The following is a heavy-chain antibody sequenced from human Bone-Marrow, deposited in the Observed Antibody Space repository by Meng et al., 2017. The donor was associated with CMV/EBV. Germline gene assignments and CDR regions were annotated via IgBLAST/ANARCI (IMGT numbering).Heavy chain of an antibody. Sequence: SETLSLTCTVSGGSISSGDYYWSWIRQPPGKGLEWIGYIYYSGSTYYNPSLKSRVTISVDTSKNQFSLKLSSVTAADTAVYYCARQVRNGNWNHDGIPNWFDPWGQGTLVTVSS. J-gene: IGHJ5*02. D-gene: IGHD1-14*01. CDR1: GGSISSGDYY. CDR3: ARQVRNGNWNHDGIPNWFDP. CDR2: IYYSGST. V-gene: IGHV4-30-4*08.